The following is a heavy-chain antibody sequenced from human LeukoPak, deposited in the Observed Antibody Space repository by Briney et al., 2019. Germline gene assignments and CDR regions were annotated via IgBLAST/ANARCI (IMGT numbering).Heavy chain of an antibody. J-gene: IGHJ3*02. CDR1: GFTFSSYA. CDR3: GRRDGYNMGAFDI. CDR2: ISGSGGST. Sequence: GGSLRLSCAASGFTFSSYAMSWVRQAPGKGLEWVSAISGSGGSTYYAGSVKGRFTISRDNSKNTLYLQMNSLSAEDTAVYYCGRRDGYNMGAFDIWGQGTMVAVSS. D-gene: IGHD5-24*01. V-gene: IGHV3-23*01.